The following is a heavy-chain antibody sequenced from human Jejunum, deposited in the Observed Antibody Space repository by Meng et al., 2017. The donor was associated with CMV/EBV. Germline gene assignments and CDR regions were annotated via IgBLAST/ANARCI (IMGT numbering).Heavy chain of an antibody. CDR1: GGSFSTGGNY. J-gene: IGHJ4*02. Sequence: GGSFSTGGNYWSWIRQPPGKGLEWVGYIYYSVTYSNPSLKSRLTMSVDTSRSQFSLKLNSVTAADTAIYYCARAPAYTSDWYLDNWGQGTLVTVSS. CDR2: IYYSVT. V-gene: IGHV4-30-4*08. CDR3: ARAPAYTSDWYLDN. D-gene: IGHD2-2*01.